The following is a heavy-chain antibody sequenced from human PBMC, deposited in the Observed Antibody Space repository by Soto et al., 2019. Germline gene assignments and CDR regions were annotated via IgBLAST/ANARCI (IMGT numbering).Heavy chain of an antibody. Sequence: GGALSVCGVASGFFLRALGVHWVRQAAGNGLVWVSRSNSDGSTTNYADSVKGRFTISRDNAKNTLYLQMDSLTAEDTAVYYCARGPRGWFRYDYWGQGTLVTVSS. V-gene: IGHV3-74*01. CDR3: ARGPRGWFRYDY. D-gene: IGHD6-19*01. CDR1: GFFLRALG. J-gene: IGHJ4*02. CDR2: SNSDGSTT.